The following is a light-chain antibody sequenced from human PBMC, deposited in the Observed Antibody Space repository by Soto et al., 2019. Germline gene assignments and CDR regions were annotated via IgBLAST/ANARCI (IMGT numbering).Light chain of an antibody. CDR2: AAS. V-gene: IGKV3-20*01. Sequence: EVVLTQSPGTLSLSPGERATLSCRASPSVSSTYLAWYQKKPGQAPRLLIYAASSRAIGIPERFSGSGSGTDLTLTISRLEPEDFAVYYCQHYGTSPPITFGQGTRLEIK. CDR3: QHYGTSPPIT. J-gene: IGKJ5*01. CDR1: PSVSSTY.